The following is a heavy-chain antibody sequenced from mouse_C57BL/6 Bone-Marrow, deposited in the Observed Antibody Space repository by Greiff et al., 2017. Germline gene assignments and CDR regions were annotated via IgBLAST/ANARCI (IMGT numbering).Heavy chain of an antibody. CDR1: GFTFSSYG. J-gene: IGHJ4*01. V-gene: IGHV5-6*01. D-gene: IGHD4-1*01. CDR3: SRLPLTGAGAMDY. Sequence: EVKLVESGGDLVKPGGSLKLSCAASGFTFSSYGMSWVRQTPDKRLEWVATISSGGSYSYYPDSVKGRFTISRDKAKNTLFLQMSILESEDTAMYYCSRLPLTGAGAMDYWGQGTSVTGSS. CDR2: ISSGGSYS.